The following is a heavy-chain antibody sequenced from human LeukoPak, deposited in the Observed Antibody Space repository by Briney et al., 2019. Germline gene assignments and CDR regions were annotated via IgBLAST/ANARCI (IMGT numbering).Heavy chain of an antibody. CDR1: GFTFSSYG. V-gene: IGHV3-33*01. CDR2: IWYDGSNK. J-gene: IGHJ4*02. CDR3: ARDKLGRGVITATIDY. D-gene: IGHD3-10*01. Sequence: GRSLRLSCAASGFTFSSYGMHWVREAPGKGVEWGAVIWYDGSNKYYADSVKGRFTISRDNSKNTLYLQMNSLRAEDTAVYYCARDKLGRGVITATIDYWGQGTLVTVSS.